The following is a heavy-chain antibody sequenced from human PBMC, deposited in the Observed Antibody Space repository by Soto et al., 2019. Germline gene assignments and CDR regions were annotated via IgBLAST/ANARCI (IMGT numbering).Heavy chain of an antibody. CDR2: ISPYSGNT. CDR3: VRFASSGWYTGGY. J-gene: IGHJ1*01. V-gene: IGHV1-18*01. D-gene: IGHD6-19*01. CDR1: GYTFTIYD. Sequence: QILLVQSGAEVKKPGASVKVFCKASGYTFTIYDIGWVRQAPGQGLEWMGWISPYSGNTKYAQKFQGRVTMTTDTSTTTAYMELRSLRSDDTAVFYCVRFASSGWYTGGYWGQGTLVTVSS.